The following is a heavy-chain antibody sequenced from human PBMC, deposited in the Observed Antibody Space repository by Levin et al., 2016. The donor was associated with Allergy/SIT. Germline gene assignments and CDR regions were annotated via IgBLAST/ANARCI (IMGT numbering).Heavy chain of an antibody. CDR2: ISAYNGNT. D-gene: IGHD1-26*01. CDR3: ARTQWELLVGDAFDI. Sequence: ASVKVSCKASGYTFTSYGISWVRQAPGQGLEWMGWISAYNGNTNYAQKLQGRVTMTTDTSTSTAYMELRSLRSDDTAVYYCARTQWELLVGDAFDIWGQGTMVTVSS. CDR1: GYTFTSYG. V-gene: IGHV1-18*01. J-gene: IGHJ3*02.